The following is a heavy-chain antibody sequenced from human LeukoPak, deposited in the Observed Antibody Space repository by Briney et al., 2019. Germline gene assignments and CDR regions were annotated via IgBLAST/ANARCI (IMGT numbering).Heavy chain of an antibody. D-gene: IGHD2-2*02. CDR3: AKGRTAYCSSTSCYTIDY. V-gene: IGHV1-2*02. CDR1: GYTFTGYY. CDR2: INPNSGGT. Sequence: ASVKVSCKASGYTFTGYYMHWVRQAPGQGLEWMGWINPNSGGTNYAQKFQGRVTMTRDTSISTAYMELSRLRSDDTAVYYCAKGRTAYCSSTSCYTIDYWGQGTLVTVSS. J-gene: IGHJ4*02.